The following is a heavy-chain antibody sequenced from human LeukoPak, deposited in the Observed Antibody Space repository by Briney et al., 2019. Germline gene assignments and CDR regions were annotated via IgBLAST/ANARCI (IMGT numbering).Heavy chain of an antibody. CDR1: GFTFSSYG. D-gene: IGHD3-10*01. Sequence: PGRALRLSCAASGFTFSSYGMHWVRQAPGKGLEWVAVIWYDGSNKYYADSVKGRFTISRDNSKNTLYLQMNSLRAEDTAVYYCARDSVPHYYYYGMDVWGQGTAVTVSS. CDR3: ARDSVPHYYYYGMDV. J-gene: IGHJ6*02. V-gene: IGHV3-33*01. CDR2: IWYDGSNK.